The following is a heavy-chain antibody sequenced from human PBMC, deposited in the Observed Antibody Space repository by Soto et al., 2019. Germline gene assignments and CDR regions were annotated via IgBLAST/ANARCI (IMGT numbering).Heavy chain of an antibody. D-gene: IGHD6-19*01. V-gene: IGHV3-7*01. CDR3: ARGGEEQWLVHSYYYYYMDV. CDR1: GFTFSSYW. J-gene: IGHJ6*03. CDR2: IKQDGSEK. Sequence: GGSLRLSCAASGFTFSSYWMSWVRQAPGKGLEWVANIKQDGSEKYYVDSVKGRFTISRDNAKNSLYLQMNSLRAEDTAVYYCARGGEEQWLVHSYYYYYMDVWGKGTTVTVSS.